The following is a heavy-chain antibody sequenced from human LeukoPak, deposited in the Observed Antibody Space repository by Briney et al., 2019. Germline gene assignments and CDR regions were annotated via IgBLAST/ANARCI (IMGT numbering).Heavy chain of an antibody. J-gene: IGHJ4*02. Sequence: PGGSLRLSCAASGFTFSSYAMSWVRQAPGKGLEWVSGISGSGGRTYYADSVKGRFTISRDNSKNTLYLQMNSLRAEDTAVYYCAKSDSSSWQFDYWGQGTLVTVSS. CDR3: AKSDSSSWQFDY. CDR2: ISGSGGRT. V-gene: IGHV3-23*01. CDR1: GFTFSSYA. D-gene: IGHD6-13*01.